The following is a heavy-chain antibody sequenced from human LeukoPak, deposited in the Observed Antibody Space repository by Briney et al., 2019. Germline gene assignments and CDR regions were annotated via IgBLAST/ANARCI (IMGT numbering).Heavy chain of an antibody. D-gene: IGHD2-2*01. Sequence: PGGSLRLSCAASGFTFSSYAMSWVRQAPGKGLEWVSAISGSGGSTYYADSVKGRFTISRDNSKNTLYLQMNSLRAEDTAVYYCARVSVVVPAAPTGWFDPWGQGTLVTVSS. CDR1: GFTFSSYA. CDR3: ARVSVVVPAAPTGWFDP. J-gene: IGHJ5*02. CDR2: ISGSGGST. V-gene: IGHV3-23*01.